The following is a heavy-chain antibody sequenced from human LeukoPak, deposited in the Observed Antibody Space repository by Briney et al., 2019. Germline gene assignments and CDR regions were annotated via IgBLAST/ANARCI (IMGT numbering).Heavy chain of an antibody. Sequence: GGSLRLSCAASGFTFSSYSMNWVRQAPGKGLEWVSSISSSSSYIYYADSVKGRFTISRDNARNSLYLQMNSLRAEDTAVYYCAKGGPARIVVVIDYWGQGTLVTVSS. V-gene: IGHV3-21*01. CDR3: AKGGPARIVVVIDY. D-gene: IGHD3-22*01. J-gene: IGHJ4*02. CDR2: ISSSSSYI. CDR1: GFTFSSYS.